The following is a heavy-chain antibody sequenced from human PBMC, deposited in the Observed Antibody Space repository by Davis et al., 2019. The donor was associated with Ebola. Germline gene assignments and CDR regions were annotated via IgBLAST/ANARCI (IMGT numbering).Heavy chain of an antibody. Sequence: GESLKISCKGSGYSFTSYWSGWVRQMPGKGLEWMGIIYPGDSDTRYNPSFQGQVTISADESITTAYLQLSSLKASDTATYYCAQGVVYWFFDLWGRGTLVTVSS. V-gene: IGHV5-51*01. CDR1: GYSFTSYW. J-gene: IGHJ2*01. CDR3: AQGVVYWFFDL. CDR2: IYPGDSDT. D-gene: IGHD2-8*01.